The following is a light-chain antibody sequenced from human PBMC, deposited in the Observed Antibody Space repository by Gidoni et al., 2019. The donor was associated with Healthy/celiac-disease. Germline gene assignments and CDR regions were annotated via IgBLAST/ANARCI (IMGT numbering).Light chain of an antibody. CDR2: DVS. J-gene: IGLJ3*02. Sequence: QSALTQTASVSGSPGQSITISCTGTSSDGGGYNYVSWYQQHPGKTPKLMIYDVSKRPSGVSTRFSGSKSGNTASLTISGLQAEDEADYYCSSYTSSSTWVFCGGTKLTVL. CDR1: SSDGGGYNY. V-gene: IGLV2-14*01. CDR3: SSYTSSSTWV.